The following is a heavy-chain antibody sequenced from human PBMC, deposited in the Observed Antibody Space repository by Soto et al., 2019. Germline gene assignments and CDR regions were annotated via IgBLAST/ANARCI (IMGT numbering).Heavy chain of an antibody. CDR3: ARAYTGRLTSRAEYYYALDV. CDR2: IGAARDP. CDR1: GCIFIDYD. D-gene: IGHD6-13*01. Sequence: PWESXRLSCTASGCIFIDYDMHWFRQAPGKGLEWVSTIGAARDPYYTGSVKHRFTISRENARNSMFLQMNSVTVGDTDVYYCARAYTGRLTSRAEYYYALDVWGQGIMVTVS. V-gene: IGHV3-13*05. J-gene: IGHJ6*02.